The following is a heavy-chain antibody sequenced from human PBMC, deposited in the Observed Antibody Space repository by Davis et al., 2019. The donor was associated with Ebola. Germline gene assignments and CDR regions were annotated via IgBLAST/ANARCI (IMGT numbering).Heavy chain of an antibody. Sequence: GGSLRPSCPASGFTFSSYAMSWVRQAPGKGLEWVSGISIIGGSTEYAASVKGRFTISRDNSKNSLYLQMNSLRAEDTAVYYCARGKTAQVYYFDSWGQGSLVTVSS. CDR2: ISIIGGST. V-gene: IGHV3-23*01. D-gene: IGHD2-8*01. CDR3: ARGKTAQVYYFDS. CDR1: GFTFSSYA. J-gene: IGHJ4*02.